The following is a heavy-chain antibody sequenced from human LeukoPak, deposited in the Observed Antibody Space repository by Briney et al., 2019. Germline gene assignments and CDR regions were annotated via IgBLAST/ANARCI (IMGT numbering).Heavy chain of an antibody. CDR3: AKDRTMVRGDYYYYYGMDV. CDR2: ISYDGSNK. D-gene: IGHD3-10*01. V-gene: IGHV3-30*18. CDR1: GFTFSSYG. J-gene: IGHJ6*02. Sequence: GGSLRLSCAASGFTFSSYGMHWVRQAPGKGLEWVAVISYDGSNKYYADSVKGRFTISRDNSKNTLYLQMNSLRAEDTAVYYCAKDRTMVRGDYYYYYGMDVWGQGTTVTVSS.